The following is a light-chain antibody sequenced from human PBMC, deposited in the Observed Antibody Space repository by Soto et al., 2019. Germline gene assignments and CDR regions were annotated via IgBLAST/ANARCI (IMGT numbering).Light chain of an antibody. CDR1: QSVDGK. Sequence: EIVMTQSPVTLSVSPGERATLSCRASQSVDGKLAWYQQKPGQAPRLLIYGASTRATGIPARFSGSGSGTESTLTISSLQSEDFAVYYCQQYANRPPLTFGGGTKVDIK. CDR3: QQYANRPPLT. CDR2: GAS. V-gene: IGKV3-15*01. J-gene: IGKJ4*01.